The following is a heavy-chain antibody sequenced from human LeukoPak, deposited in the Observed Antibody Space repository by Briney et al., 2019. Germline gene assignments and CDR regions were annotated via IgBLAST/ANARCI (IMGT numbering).Heavy chain of an antibody. CDR2: IYHSGST. CDR3: ARERIVVVPAAFNNWFNP. J-gene: IGHJ5*02. V-gene: IGHV4-30-2*01. Sequence: SQTLSLTCTVSGGSISSGGYYWSWIRQPPGKGLDWIGYIYHSGSTYYNPSLKSRVTISVDRSKNQFSLKLSSVTAADTAVYYYARERIVVVPAAFNNWFNPWGQGTLVTVSS. CDR1: GGSISSGGYY. D-gene: IGHD2-2*01.